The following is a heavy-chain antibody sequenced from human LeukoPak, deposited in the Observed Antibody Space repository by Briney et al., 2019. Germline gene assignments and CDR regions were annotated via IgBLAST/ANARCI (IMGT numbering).Heavy chain of an antibody. CDR1: GGSISSGDYY. D-gene: IGHD2/OR15-2a*01. CDR3: SRGVHNSISYYYYGMDV. V-gene: IGHV4-30-4*01. J-gene: IGHJ6*02. CDR2: IYYSGST. Sequence: SQTLSLTCTVSGGSISSGDYYWSCIRQPPGKGLECIGYIYYSGSTYYNPSLKGRVTISVDKSKNQFSLKLSSVTAADTAVYYCSRGVHNSISYYYYGMDVWGQGTTVTVSS.